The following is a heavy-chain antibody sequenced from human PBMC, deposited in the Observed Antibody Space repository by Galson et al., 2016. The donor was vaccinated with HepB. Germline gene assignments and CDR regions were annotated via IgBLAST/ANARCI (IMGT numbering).Heavy chain of an antibody. CDR3: ARGEPFDI. J-gene: IGHJ3*02. CDR1: GGSISSGSYS. V-gene: IGHV4-30-2*01. CDR2: IYHSGST. Sequence: LSLTCAVSGGSISSGSYSWSWIRQPPGKGLEWIGYIYHSGSTYYNPSLKSRVTISLDRSKNHFSLKLSSVTAADTAVYYCARGEPFDIWGQGTMVTVSS.